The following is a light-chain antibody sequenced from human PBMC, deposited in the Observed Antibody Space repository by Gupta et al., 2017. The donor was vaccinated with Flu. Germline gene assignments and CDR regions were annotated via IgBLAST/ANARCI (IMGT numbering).Light chain of an antibody. J-gene: IGKJ1*01. Sequence: EIGLRQSPDTLSLSPGERATLSCRASQSVSSNYFAWYQQKPGRAPRLLIYGASNRATGIPDRFSGSGSGTDFTLTISRLEPEDFAVYYCQKYGSSPWTFGQGTRVEIK. CDR3: QKYGSSPWT. CDR1: QSVSSNY. V-gene: IGKV3-20*01. CDR2: GAS.